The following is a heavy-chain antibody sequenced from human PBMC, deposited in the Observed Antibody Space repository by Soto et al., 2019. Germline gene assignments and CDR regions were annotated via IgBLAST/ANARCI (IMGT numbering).Heavy chain of an antibody. CDR2: ISYDGSNK. J-gene: IGHJ6*02. Sequence: QVQLVESGGGVVQPWRSLRLSCAASGFTFRIYAMHWVRQAPGTGLECVAVISYDGSNKFYRDSVKGRFTISRDNSKNPLYLQINSLRYEDTAVYYCARGDRVDIAVVIGARPGEYGVDVWGPGTTVTGSS. D-gene: IGHD2-15*01. CDR3: ARGDRVDIAVVIGARPGEYGVDV. CDR1: GFTFRIYA. V-gene: IGHV3-30-3*01.